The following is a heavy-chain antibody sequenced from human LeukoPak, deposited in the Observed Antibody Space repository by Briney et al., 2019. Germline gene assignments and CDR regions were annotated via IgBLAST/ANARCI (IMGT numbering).Heavy chain of an antibody. V-gene: IGHV3-30*02. D-gene: IGHD6-19*01. J-gene: IGHJ4*02. CDR1: TFTFSSYG. CDR3: ANTMYSSGWSPFDY. Sequence: GGSLRLSCAASTFTFSSYGIHWVRHAPGKGLEWVAFIRYDGNNKYYADSVKGRFTISRDNSKNTLYLQMNSLRVEDTAVYYCANTMYSSGWSPFDYWGQGTLVTVSS. CDR2: IRYDGNNK.